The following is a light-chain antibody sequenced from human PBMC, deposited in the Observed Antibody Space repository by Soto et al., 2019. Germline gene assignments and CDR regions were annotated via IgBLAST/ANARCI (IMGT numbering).Light chain of an antibody. V-gene: IGKV1-5*03. CDR3: QQYNSWWT. Sequence: DIQMTQSPSTLSAYVGDRVTITCRASQSISSWLAWYQQKPGKAPKLLIYKASSLESGFPSRFSGSGSGTEFSLTISSLQPDDFATYYCQQYNSWWTFGQGTKLEIK. CDR2: KAS. J-gene: IGKJ2*02. CDR1: QSISSW.